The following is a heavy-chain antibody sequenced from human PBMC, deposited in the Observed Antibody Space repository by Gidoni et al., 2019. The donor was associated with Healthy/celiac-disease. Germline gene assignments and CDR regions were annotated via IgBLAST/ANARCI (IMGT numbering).Heavy chain of an antibody. Sequence: QLQLQASGPGLVKPSETLSLTCTVSGGSISSSSYYWGWIRQPPGKGLEWIGSIYYSGSTYYNPSLKSRVTISVDTSKNQFSLKLSSVTAADTAVYYCAKFDYGDYALDYWGQGTLVTVSS. CDR1: GGSISSSSYY. J-gene: IGHJ4*02. D-gene: IGHD4-17*01. V-gene: IGHV4-39*01. CDR2: IYYSGST. CDR3: AKFDYGDYALDY.